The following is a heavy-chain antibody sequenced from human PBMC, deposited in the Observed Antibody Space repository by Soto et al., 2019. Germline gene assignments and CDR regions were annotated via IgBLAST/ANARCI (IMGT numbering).Heavy chain of an antibody. D-gene: IGHD4-17*01. V-gene: IGHV1-69*13. CDR2: IIPIFGTA. J-gene: IGHJ3*02. Sequence: SVKVSCKASGGTFSSYAISWVRQAHGQGLEWMGGIIPIFGTANYAQKFQGRVTITADESTSTAYMELSSLRSEDTAVYYCAGEMLYGDYDFGAFDIWGQGTMVTVSS. CDR1: GGTFSSYA. CDR3: AGEMLYGDYDFGAFDI.